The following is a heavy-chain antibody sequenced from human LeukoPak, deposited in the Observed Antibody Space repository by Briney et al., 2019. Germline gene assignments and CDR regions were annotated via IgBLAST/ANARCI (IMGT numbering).Heavy chain of an antibody. Sequence: ASVKVSCKASGYTFTSYGISSVRQAPGQGLEWMGWISAYNGNTNYAQKLQGRVTMTTDTSTSTAYMELRSLRSDDTAVYYCARVPIVGATYWFHPWGQGTLVTVSS. CDR3: ARVPIVGATYWFHP. V-gene: IGHV1-18*01. J-gene: IGHJ5*02. CDR1: GYTFTSYG. CDR2: ISAYNGNT. D-gene: IGHD1-26*01.